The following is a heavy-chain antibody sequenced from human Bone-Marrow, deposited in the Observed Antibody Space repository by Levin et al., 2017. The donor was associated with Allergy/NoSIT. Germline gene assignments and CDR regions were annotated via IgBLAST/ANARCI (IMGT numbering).Heavy chain of an antibody. CDR1: GDSISSSGSFY. CDR3: ARHKGAVGELSLFAA. V-gene: IGHV4-39*01. CDR2: IFYSGTT. D-gene: IGHD3-10*01. J-gene: IGHJ4*02. Sequence: SETLSLTCTVSGDSISSSGSFYCGWIRQAPGKGLEWIGSIFYSGTTRHNPSLTTLVSLSVDTSKNQFSLRLTSVTAADTATYYCARHKGAVGELSLFAAWGLGTKVTV.